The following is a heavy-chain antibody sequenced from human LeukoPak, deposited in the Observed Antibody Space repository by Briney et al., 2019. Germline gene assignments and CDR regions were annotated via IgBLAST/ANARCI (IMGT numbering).Heavy chain of an antibody. J-gene: IGHJ5*02. V-gene: IGHV3-7*04. D-gene: IGHD4-17*01. Sequence: PGGSLRRSCAASGFTFSSYWMSWVRQAPGKGLEWVANIKQDGSEKYYVDSVKGRFTISRDNAKNSLYLQMNSLRAEDTAVYYCARDLRATVTTYNWFDPWGQGTLVTVSS. CDR1: GFTFSSYW. CDR3: ARDLRATVTTYNWFDP. CDR2: IKQDGSEK.